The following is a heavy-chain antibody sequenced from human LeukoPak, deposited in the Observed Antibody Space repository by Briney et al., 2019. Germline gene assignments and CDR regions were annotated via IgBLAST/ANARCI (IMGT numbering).Heavy chain of an antibody. CDR3: ARYLDYGGNSRVFQH. CDR2: IQYSGST. CDR1: GGSISSYY. D-gene: IGHD4-23*01. V-gene: IGHV4-59*12. J-gene: IGHJ1*01. Sequence: SETPSLTCTVSGGSISSYYWSWIRQPPGKGLEWIGFIQYSGSTNYNPSLKSRVTISVDTSKNQFSLKLSSVTAADTAVYYCARYLDYGGNSRVFQHWGQGTLVTVSS.